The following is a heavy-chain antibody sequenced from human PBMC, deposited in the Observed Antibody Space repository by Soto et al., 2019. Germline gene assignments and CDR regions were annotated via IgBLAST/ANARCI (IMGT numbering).Heavy chain of an antibody. CDR3: AREGSGYSYGYFDY. CDR2: INHSGST. V-gene: IGHV4-34*01. J-gene: IGHJ4*02. D-gene: IGHD5-18*01. CDR1: GGSFSGYY. Sequence: QVQLQQWGAGLLKPSETLSLTCAVYGGSFSGYYWSWIRQPPGKGLEWIGEINHSGSTNYNPSLKSRVTISVDTSKNQFSLKLSSVTAADTAVYYCAREGSGYSYGYFDYWGQGTWSPSPQ.